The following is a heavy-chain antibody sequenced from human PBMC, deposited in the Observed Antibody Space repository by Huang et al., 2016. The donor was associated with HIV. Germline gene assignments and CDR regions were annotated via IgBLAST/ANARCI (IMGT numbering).Heavy chain of an antibody. CDR2: ITYDGSNK. V-gene: IGHV3-30-3*01. CDR3: ARDLWLRDLYYYYYMDV. Sequence: QVQLVESGGGVVQPGRSLRLSCAASRFTFCNYAMHWVRQAPGEGLWWVGVITYDGSNKYYADSVKCRFTISRDNSKNSRYLQMNSLRAEDTAVYYCARDLWLRDLYYYYYMDVWGKGTTVTVSS. CDR1: RFTFCNYA. D-gene: IGHD5-12*01. J-gene: IGHJ6*03.